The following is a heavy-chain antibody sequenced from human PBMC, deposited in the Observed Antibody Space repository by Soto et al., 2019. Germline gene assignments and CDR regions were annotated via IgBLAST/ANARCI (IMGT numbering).Heavy chain of an antibody. J-gene: IGHJ4*02. D-gene: IGHD5-12*01. CDR1: GFTFSSYA. Sequence: QVQLVESGGCVVQPGRSLRLSCAASGFTFSSYAMHWVRQAPGKGLEWVAVISFDGSNKYYADSVKARFTVSRDNSKNTLYVQMNSLRAEDTAVYYCGRDRRFGNGYNLGFDYWGQGTLVTVSS. CDR3: GRDRRFGNGYNLGFDY. CDR2: ISFDGSNK. V-gene: IGHV3-30-3*01.